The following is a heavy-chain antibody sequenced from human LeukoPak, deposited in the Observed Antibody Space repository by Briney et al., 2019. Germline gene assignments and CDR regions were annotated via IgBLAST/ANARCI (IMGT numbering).Heavy chain of an antibody. CDR2: IIPILGIA. J-gene: IGHJ4*02. Sequence: ASVKVSCKASGGTFSSYTISWVRQAPGQGLEWMGRIIPILGIANHAQKFQGRVTITADKSTSTAYMELSSLRSDDTAVYYCARDCIGCHGFDYWGQGTLVTVSS. CDR3: ARDCIGCHGFDY. D-gene: IGHD2-15*01. V-gene: IGHV1-69*04. CDR1: GGTFSSYT.